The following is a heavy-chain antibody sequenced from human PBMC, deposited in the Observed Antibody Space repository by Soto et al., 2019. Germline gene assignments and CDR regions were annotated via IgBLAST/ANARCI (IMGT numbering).Heavy chain of an antibody. CDR3: ARRRKQLSAFDI. CDR1: GYTFTSYG. V-gene: IGHV1-18*01. D-gene: IGHD6-13*01. CDR2: ISAYNGNT. Sequence: ASVKVSCKASGYTFTSYGISWVRQAPGQGLEWMGWISAYNGNTNYAQKLQGRVTMTTDTSTSTAYMELRSLRSDDAAVYYCARRRKQLSAFDIWGQGTMVTVSS. J-gene: IGHJ3*02.